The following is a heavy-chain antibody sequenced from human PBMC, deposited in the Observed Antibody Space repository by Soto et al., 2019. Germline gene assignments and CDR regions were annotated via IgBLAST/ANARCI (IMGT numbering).Heavy chain of an antibody. Sequence: GGSLRLSCVVTGLNFDDFAMHWVRQAPGKGLEWVSGITWNSRVLAYADSVKGRFTISRDNARNSLYLQMDSLRDEDTALYYCAKGRYDFWSPYYFDSWGQGTLVTVSS. CDR1: GLNFDDFA. D-gene: IGHD3-3*01. V-gene: IGHV3-9*01. CDR3: AKGRYDFWSPYYFDS. CDR2: ITWNSRVL. J-gene: IGHJ4*02.